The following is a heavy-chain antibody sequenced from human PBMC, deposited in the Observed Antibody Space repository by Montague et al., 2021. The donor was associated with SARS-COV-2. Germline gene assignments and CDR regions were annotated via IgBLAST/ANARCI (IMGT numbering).Heavy chain of an antibody. Sequence: SETLSLTCTVSGASISSRSYYWGWIRQPPGKGLEWIGFKYYSGSTYYNPSLKSRVTISVDTSKNQFSLKLSSVTAADTAVYYCARFACRLLFIASYYGMDVWGQGTTVTVSS. D-gene: IGHD2-2*01. J-gene: IGHJ6*02. CDR2: KYYSGST. CDR1: GASISSRSYY. V-gene: IGHV4-39*01. CDR3: ARFACRLLFIASYYGMDV.